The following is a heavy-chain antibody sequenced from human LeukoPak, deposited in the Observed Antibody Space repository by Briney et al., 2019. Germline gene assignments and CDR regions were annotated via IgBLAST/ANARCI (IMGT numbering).Heavy chain of an antibody. J-gene: IGHJ6*02. D-gene: IGHD1-26*01. Sequence: PGGSLRLSCAASGFTFSDSTMHWVRQAPGKGLEWVGRIRNKANNYATAYATSVKGRFTLSRDDSKNTAYLQMNSLKTEDTALYYCVRGAASGSYYGLGVWGQGATVTVSS. V-gene: IGHV3-73*01. CDR1: GFTFSDST. CDR2: IRNKANNYAT. CDR3: VRGAASGSYYGLGV.